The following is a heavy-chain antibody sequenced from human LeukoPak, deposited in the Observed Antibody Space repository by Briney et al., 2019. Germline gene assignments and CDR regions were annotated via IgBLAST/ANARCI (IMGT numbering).Heavy chain of an antibody. V-gene: IGHV3-48*01. J-gene: IGHJ4*02. CDR2: ISSSRSIM. CDR1: GFTFSSYS. D-gene: IGHD3-16*02. Sequence: GGSLRLSCAASGFTFSSYSMNWVRQAPGKGLEWVSYISSSRSIMYYADSVKGRFTISRDNAKNSLYLQMNSLRAEDTAVYYCARGGHYDYVWGRYRQKDGFDYWGQGTLVTVSS. CDR3: ARGGHYDYVWGRYRQKDGFDY.